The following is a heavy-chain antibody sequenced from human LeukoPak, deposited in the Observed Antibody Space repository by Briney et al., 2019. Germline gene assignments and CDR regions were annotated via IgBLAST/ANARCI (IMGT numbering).Heavy chain of an antibody. Sequence: EASVKVSCKASGGTFSSYAISWVRQAPGQGLEWMGGIIPIFGTANYAQKFQGRVKITADKATSTAYNEQSSLRSEDTAVYYCARDRHYYGSGSYYRHYYYYYMDVWGKGTTVTVSS. CDR1: GGTFSSYA. J-gene: IGHJ6*03. D-gene: IGHD3-10*01. CDR2: IIPIFGTA. CDR3: ARDRHYYGSGSYYRHYYYYYMDV. V-gene: IGHV1-69*06.